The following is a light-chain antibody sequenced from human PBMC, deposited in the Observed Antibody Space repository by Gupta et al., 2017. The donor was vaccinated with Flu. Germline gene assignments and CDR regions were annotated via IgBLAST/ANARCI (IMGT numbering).Light chain of an antibody. CDR1: SSDVGGTKY. J-gene: IGLJ3*02. Sequence: QSALTQPASVSGSPGQSITISCTGTSSDVGGTKYVSWYQQHPGKAPKLLIYELAKRPSGVSSRFSGSKSGNTASLIISGLRPDDEADYYCTSYTGSSTPWVFGGGTKLTVL. CDR2: ELA. V-gene: IGLV2-14*01. CDR3: TSYTGSSTPWV.